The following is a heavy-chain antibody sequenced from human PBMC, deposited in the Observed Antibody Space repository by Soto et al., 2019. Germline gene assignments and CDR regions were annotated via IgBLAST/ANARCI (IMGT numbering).Heavy chain of an antibody. D-gene: IGHD2-15*01. V-gene: IGHV3-23*01. CDR2: ISGSGGST. J-gene: IGHJ3*02. CDR1: GFTFSSYA. CDR3: AKDPGGYCSGGSCHDAFDI. Sequence: EVQLLESGGGLVQPGGSLRLSCAASGFTFSSYAMSWVRQAPGKGLEWVSAISGSGGSTYYADSVKSRFTISRDNSKNTLYLQMNSLRAEDTAVYYCAKDPGGYCSGGSCHDAFDIWGQGTMVTVSS.